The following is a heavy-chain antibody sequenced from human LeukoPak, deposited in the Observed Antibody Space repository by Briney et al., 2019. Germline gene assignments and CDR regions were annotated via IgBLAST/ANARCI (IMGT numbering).Heavy chain of an antibody. J-gene: IGHJ4*02. CDR3: ARAGYSSSWTPRYFDY. CDR2: ISSSSGYI. D-gene: IGHD6-13*01. CDR1: GFTFTTYT. Sequence: PGGSLRLSCAASGFTFTTYTMNWVRQAPGKGLEWGSSISSSSGYIYYADSVKGRFTISRDNAKNSLYLQMNSLRAEDTAVYYCARAGYSSSWTPRYFDYWGQGTLVTVPS. V-gene: IGHV3-21*01.